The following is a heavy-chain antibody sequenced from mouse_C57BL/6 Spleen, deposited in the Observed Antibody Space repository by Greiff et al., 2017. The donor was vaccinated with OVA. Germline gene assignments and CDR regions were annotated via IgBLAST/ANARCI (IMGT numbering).Heavy chain of an antibody. CDR1: GFTFSSYA. Sequence: EVQVVESGEGLVKPGGSLKLSCAASGFTFSSYAMSWVRQTPEKRLEWVAYISSGGDYIYYADTVKGRFTISRDNARNTLYLQMSSLKSEDTAMYYCTRDGTVVARGRYFDVWGTGTTVTVSS. D-gene: IGHD1-1*01. J-gene: IGHJ1*03. CDR2: ISSGGDYI. CDR3: TRDGTVVARGRYFDV. V-gene: IGHV5-9-1*02.